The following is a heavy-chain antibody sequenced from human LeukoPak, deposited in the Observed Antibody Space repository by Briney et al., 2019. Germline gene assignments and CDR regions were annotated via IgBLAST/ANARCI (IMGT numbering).Heavy chain of an antibody. D-gene: IGHD6-19*01. CDR1: GFTFSSYW. Sequence: GGSLRLSCAASGFTFSSYWMHGVRQVPGKGLVWVSRIDSDGSSSWYADSVRGRFTISRDNAKNTLYLQMSSLRVEDTAVYYCARDGPGAVEKDYWGQGTLVTVSS. V-gene: IGHV3-74*01. CDR2: IDSDGSSS. J-gene: IGHJ4*02. CDR3: ARDGPGAVEKDY.